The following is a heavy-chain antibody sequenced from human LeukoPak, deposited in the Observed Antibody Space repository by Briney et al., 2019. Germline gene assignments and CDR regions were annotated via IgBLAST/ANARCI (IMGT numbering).Heavy chain of an antibody. Sequence: GGSLRLSCAASGFTFSSYAMSWVRQAPGKGLEWVSAISSSGGSTYYADSVKGRFTISRDNSKNTLYLQMNSLRAEDTAVYYCAKSSPMITFGGVIAKNYYYYGMDVWGQGTTVTVSS. J-gene: IGHJ6*02. CDR1: GFTFSSYA. CDR2: ISSSGGST. CDR3: AKSSPMITFGGVIAKNYYYYGMDV. V-gene: IGHV3-23*01. D-gene: IGHD3-16*02.